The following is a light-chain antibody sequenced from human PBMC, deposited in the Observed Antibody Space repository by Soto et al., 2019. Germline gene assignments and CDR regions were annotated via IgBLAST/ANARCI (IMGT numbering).Light chain of an antibody. CDR2: LGS. J-gene: IGKJ1*01. CDR3: MQALQTPPT. Sequence: DIVMTQSPLSLPVTPGEPASIPCRSSQSLLHSNGYNYLDWYLQKPGQSPQLLIYLGSYRASGVPDRFSGSGSGTDFTLKISRVEAEDVGVYYCMQALQTPPTFGQGTKVEIK. V-gene: IGKV2-28*01. CDR1: QSLLHSNGYNY.